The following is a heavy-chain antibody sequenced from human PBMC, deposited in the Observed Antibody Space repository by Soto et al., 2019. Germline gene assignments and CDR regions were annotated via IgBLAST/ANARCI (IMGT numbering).Heavy chain of an antibody. CDR3: ARGIATGQLDP. CDR1: GYTCTIYT. D-gene: IGHD2-15*01. Sequence: ASVKVSGKASGYTCTIYTMNGVLQSPGQRLEWMGWINPDNGNTKSSQKFQDRVIITRDTSASTAYMDLSSLRSEDTAVYYCARGIATGQLDPWGQGTLVTVSS. J-gene: IGHJ5*02. CDR2: INPDNGNT. V-gene: IGHV1-3*01.